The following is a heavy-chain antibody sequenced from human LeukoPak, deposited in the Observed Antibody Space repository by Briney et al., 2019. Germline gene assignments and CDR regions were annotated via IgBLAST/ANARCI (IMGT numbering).Heavy chain of an antibody. CDR2: IKQDGSEK. D-gene: IGHD3-3*01. V-gene: IGHV3-7*01. Sequence: PGGSLRLSCAASGFTFSSYWMSWVRQAPGKGLEWVANIKQDGSEKYYVDSVKGRFIISRDNAKNSLYLQMNSLRAEDTAVYYCATSGVLRFLEWLLVDAFDIWGQGTMVTVSS. CDR1: GFTFSSYW. CDR3: ATSGVLRFLEWLLVDAFDI. J-gene: IGHJ3*02.